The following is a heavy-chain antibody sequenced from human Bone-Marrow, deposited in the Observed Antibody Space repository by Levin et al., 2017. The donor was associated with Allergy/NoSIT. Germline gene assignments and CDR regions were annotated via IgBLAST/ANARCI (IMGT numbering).Heavy chain of an antibody. CDR3: ARVRYNYGPDY. J-gene: IGHJ4*02. CDR1: DDSVSSGSFR. V-gene: IGHV4-61*01. CDR2: IYYTGGT. D-gene: IGHD3-10*01. Sequence: ASETLSLTCSVSDDSVSSGSFRWSWIRQPPGKGLQWIGHIYYTGGTDYDPSLQGRVSISLDTSKKQFSLTLKSVTAADTAVYYCARVRYNYGPDYWGQGTRVTVSS.